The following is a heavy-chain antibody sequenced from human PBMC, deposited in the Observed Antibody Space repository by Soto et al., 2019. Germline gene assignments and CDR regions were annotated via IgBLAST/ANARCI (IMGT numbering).Heavy chain of an antibody. Sequence: SGPTLVNPTPTLPLTCPFSGFSLSTSGMCVSWVRQQPGKVLEWLALIDWDDDKYYSTSLKTRLTISEDTSKNQVVLTMTNMDPVDTATYYCARTQGIAADGTCWFDPWGQGTMFTVSS. CDR3: ARTQGIAADGTCWFDP. J-gene: IGHJ5*02. D-gene: IGHD6-13*01. CDR1: GFSLSTSGMC. CDR2: IDWDDDK. V-gene: IGHV2-70*20.